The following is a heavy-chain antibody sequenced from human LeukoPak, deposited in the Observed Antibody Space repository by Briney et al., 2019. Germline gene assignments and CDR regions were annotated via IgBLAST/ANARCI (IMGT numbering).Heavy chain of an antibody. CDR1: GGSISSYY. CDR2: IYYTGST. V-gene: IGHV4-59*01. D-gene: IGHD6-13*01. J-gene: IGHJ4*02. Sequence: SETLSLTCTVSGGSISSYYWSWIRQPPGKGLEWIGYIYYTGSTNYDPSLKSRVTISVDTSKNQFSLKLSSVTAADTAVYYCARRSVQQLAFDYWGQGTLVTVSS. CDR3: ARRSVQQLAFDY.